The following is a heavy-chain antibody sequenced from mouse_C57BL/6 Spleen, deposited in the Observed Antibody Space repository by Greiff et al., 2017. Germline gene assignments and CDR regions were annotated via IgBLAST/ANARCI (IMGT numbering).Heavy chain of an antibody. J-gene: IGHJ4*01. V-gene: IGHV7-3*01. CDR1: GFTFTDYY. Sequence: VQLKESGGGLVQPGGSLSLSCAASGFTFTDYYMSWVRQPPGKALEWLGFIRNKANGYTTEYSASVKGRFTISRDNSQSILYLQMNALRAEDSATYYCARYKTSYAMDYWGQGTSVTVSS. CDR3: ARYKTSYAMDY. CDR2: IRNKANGYTT.